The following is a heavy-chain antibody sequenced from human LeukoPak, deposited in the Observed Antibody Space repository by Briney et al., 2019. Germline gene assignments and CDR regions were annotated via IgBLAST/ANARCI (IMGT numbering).Heavy chain of an antibody. CDR2: IIPILGIA. CDR3: ASGRYYYGSSGYSDY. J-gene: IGHJ4*02. D-gene: IGHD3-22*01. V-gene: IGHV1-69*02. Sequence: SVKVSCKASGGTFSSYTISWVRQAPGQGLEWMGRIIPILGIANYAQKFQGRVTITADKSTSTAYMELSSLRSEDTAVYYCASGRYYYGSSGYSDYWGQGTLVTVSS. CDR1: GGTFSSYT.